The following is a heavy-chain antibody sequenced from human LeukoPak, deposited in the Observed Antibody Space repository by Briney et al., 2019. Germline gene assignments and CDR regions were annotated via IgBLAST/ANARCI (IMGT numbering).Heavy chain of an antibody. CDR3: AGAQYYYDSSGIDY. J-gene: IGHJ4*02. V-gene: IGHV3-48*03. D-gene: IGHD3-22*01. CDR2: ISSSGSTI. Sequence: GGSLRLSCAASGFTFSSYEMNWVRQAPGKGLEWVSYISSSGSTIYYADSVKGRFTISRDNAKNSLYLQMNSLRAEYTAVYYCAGAQYYYDSSGIDYWGQGTLVTVSS. CDR1: GFTFSSYE.